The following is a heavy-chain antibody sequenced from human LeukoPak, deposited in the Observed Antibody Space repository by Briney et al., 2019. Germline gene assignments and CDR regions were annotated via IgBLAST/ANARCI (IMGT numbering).Heavy chain of an antibody. CDR1: GYTFTSYG. CDR3: AGSYAHVVVVPAAISLYY. Sequence: ASVKVSCKASGYTFTSYGISWVRQAPGQGLEWMGWISTYNGNTNYAQKLQGRVTITTDESTREADMTLRSLRSDDTTGHYCAGSYAHVVVVPAAISLYYGSRGTLLTLSS. D-gene: IGHD2-2*02. V-gene: IGHV1-18*01. CDR2: ISTYNGNT. J-gene: IGHJ4*02.